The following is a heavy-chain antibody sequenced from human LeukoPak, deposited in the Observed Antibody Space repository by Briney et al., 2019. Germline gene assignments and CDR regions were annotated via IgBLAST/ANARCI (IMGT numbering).Heavy chain of an antibody. V-gene: IGHV1-8*02. CDR3: ARDIKRSRGCWENLGFDP. CDR2: MNPNSGNT. CDR1: GYTFTSYG. J-gene: IGHJ5*02. D-gene: IGHD6-19*01. Sequence: ASVKVSCKASGYTFTSYGISWVRQATGQGLEWMGWMNPNSGNTGYAQKFQGRVTMISNTSIRTAYMELSSLRSDEAAVYYCARDIKRSRGCWENLGFDPWGQGTLVTVSS.